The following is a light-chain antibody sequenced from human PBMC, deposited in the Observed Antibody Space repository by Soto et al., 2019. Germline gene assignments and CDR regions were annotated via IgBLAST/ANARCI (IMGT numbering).Light chain of an antibody. V-gene: IGKV3-20*01. CDR3: QQYGSSPPYI. CDR1: QSVSSSY. J-gene: IGKJ2*01. Sequence: EIVLTQSPGTLSLSPGERATLSCRASQSVSSSYLAWYQQKPGQPPRLLIYGASSRATGIPDRLSGSESGTHFPLTISRLEHEDFAVYYCQQYGSSPPYIFGQGTK. CDR2: GAS.